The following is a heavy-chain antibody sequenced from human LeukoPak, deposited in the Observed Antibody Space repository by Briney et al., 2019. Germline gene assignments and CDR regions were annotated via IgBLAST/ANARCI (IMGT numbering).Heavy chain of an antibody. D-gene: IGHD3-3*01. V-gene: IGHV3-23*01. Sequence: GGSLRLSCAASGFSFSSYAMSWVRQAPGKGPEWVSSITASGESTFYADSVKGRFTISRDNSKGTLYVQMNSLRVEDTAIYYCAHVLHSIYYEYWGHHEDVWGNGTTVTVSS. CDR1: GFSFSSYA. CDR3: AHVLHSIYYEYWGHHEDV. CDR2: ITASGEST. J-gene: IGHJ6*04.